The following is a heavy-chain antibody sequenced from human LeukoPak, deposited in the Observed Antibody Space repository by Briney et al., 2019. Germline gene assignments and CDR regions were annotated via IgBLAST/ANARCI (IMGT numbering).Heavy chain of an antibody. CDR1: GFTFSNAW. V-gene: IGHV3-15*01. CDR2: TKSKTDGGTT. CDR3: TTALRGIIY. D-gene: IGHD3-10*01. J-gene: IGHJ4*02. Sequence: PGGSLRLSCAASGFTFSNAWLSWVRQAPGKGLEWLGRTKSKTDGGTTDYAAPVKGRFTISRDDSKYTLDLQMNSLRTEDTAVYYCTTALRGIIYWGQGTLVTVSS.